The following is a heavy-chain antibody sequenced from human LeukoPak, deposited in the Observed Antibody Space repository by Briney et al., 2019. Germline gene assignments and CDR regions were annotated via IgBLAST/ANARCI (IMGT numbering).Heavy chain of an antibody. CDR1: GHSFTSYW. CDR3: ARQGTTYDALSIYGMDV. CDR2: IYPGDSDT. J-gene: IGHJ6*02. V-gene: IGHV5-51*01. Sequence: GESLKISCKGSGHSFTSYWIGWVRQMPGKGLEWMGIIYPGDSDTRYSPSFQGQVTISADKSISTAYLQWSSLKASDTAMYYCARQGTTYDALSIYGMDVWGQGTTVTVSS. D-gene: IGHD1/OR15-1a*01.